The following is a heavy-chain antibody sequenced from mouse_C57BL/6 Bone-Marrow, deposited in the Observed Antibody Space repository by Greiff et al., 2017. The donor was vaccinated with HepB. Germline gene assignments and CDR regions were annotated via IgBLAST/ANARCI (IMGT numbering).Heavy chain of an antibody. J-gene: IGHJ1*03. CDR2: ISNLAYSI. CDR3: ARHTLDV. Sequence: DVQLVASGGGLVQPGGSLKLSCAASGFTFSDYGMAWVRQAPRKGPEWVAFISNLAYSIYYADTVTGRFTISRENAKNTLYLEMSSLRSEDTAMYYCARHTLDVWGTGTTVTVSS. V-gene: IGHV5-15*01. CDR1: GFTFSDYG.